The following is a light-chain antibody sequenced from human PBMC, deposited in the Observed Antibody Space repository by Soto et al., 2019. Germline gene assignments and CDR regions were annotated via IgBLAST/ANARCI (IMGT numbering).Light chain of an antibody. V-gene: IGKV1-17*01. J-gene: IGKJ4*01. CDR3: QQYNSYSPLT. Sequence: DIQMTQSPSSLSASVGDRVSITCRASQSIRSYLNWYQQKPGKAPKVLIYAASNLQSGVTSRFSGSGSGTEFTLTISSLQPDDFETYYCQQYNSYSPLTFGGGTKVDIK. CDR1: QSIRSY. CDR2: AAS.